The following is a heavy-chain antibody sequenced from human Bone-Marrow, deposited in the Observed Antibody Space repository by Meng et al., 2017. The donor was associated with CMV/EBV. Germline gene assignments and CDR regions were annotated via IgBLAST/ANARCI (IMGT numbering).Heavy chain of an antibody. J-gene: IGHJ3*02. V-gene: IGHV4-39*07. CDR1: GGSISSSSYY. CDR3: ARTLSSLWNDAFDI. D-gene: IGHD6-19*01. CDR2: IYYSGGT. Sequence: GSLRLSCTVSGGSISSSSYYWGWIRQPPGKGLEWIGSIYYSGGTFYNPSLKSRVAISIDTSKNQFSLRLTSVTAADTAVYYCARTLSSLWNDAFDIWGQGTMVTVSS.